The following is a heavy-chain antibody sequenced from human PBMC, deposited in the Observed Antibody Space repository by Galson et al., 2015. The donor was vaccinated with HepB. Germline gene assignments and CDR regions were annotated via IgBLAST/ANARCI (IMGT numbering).Heavy chain of an antibody. V-gene: IGHV3-30*02. CDR3: AKGPTYYYGSGSYHPADY. D-gene: IGHD3-10*01. Sequence: SLRLSCAASGFTFSSYGMHWVRQAPGKGLEWVAFIRYDGSNKYYADSVKGRFTISRDNSKNTLYLQMNSLRAEDTAVYYCAKGPTYYYGSGSYHPADYWGQGTLVTVSS. CDR2: IRYDGSNK. J-gene: IGHJ4*02. CDR1: GFTFSSYG.